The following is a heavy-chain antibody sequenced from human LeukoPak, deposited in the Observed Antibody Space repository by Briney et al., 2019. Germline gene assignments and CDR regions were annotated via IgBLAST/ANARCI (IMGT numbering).Heavy chain of an antibody. CDR3: AELGITMIGGV. V-gene: IGHV3-48*04. CDR1: GFTFSSYS. CDR2: ISSSGSTI. Sequence: GGSLRLSCAASGFTFSSYSMNWVRQAPGKELEGVSYISSSGSTIYYAASVKGRFTISRDNANNSLYLQMNSLRAEDTAVYYCAELGITMIGGVWGKGTTVTISS. D-gene: IGHD3-10*02. J-gene: IGHJ6*04.